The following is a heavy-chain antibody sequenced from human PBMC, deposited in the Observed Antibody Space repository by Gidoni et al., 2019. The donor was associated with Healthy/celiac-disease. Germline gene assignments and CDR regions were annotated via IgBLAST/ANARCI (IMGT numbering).Heavy chain of an antibody. CDR3: ARGGDIVVVVAAIDY. J-gene: IGHJ4*02. Sequence: QVQLVESGGGVVQPGRSLSLSCAASGFTFSRYGMHWVRQAPGKGLEWVAVIWYDGSNKYYADSVKGRFTISRDNSKNTLYLQMNSLRAEDTAVYYCARGGDIVVVVAAIDYWGQGTLVTVSS. D-gene: IGHD2-15*01. CDR2: IWYDGSNK. V-gene: IGHV3-33*01. CDR1: GFTFSRYG.